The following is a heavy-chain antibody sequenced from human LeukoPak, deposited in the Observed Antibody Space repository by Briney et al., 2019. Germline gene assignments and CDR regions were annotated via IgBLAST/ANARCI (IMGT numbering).Heavy chain of an antibody. V-gene: IGHV4-31*03. Sequence: SQTLSLTCNVSGDSITRGGYYWSWIRQHSGKGLEWIGYIYYSGNTYYNPSLKSRVTISMDTSKNQFSLELSSVTVADTAVYYCARSAAGLLRFFDYWGLGTLVTVSS. CDR1: GDSITRGGYY. CDR2: IYYSGNT. CDR3: ARSAAGLLRFFDY. J-gene: IGHJ4*02. D-gene: IGHD2-21*01.